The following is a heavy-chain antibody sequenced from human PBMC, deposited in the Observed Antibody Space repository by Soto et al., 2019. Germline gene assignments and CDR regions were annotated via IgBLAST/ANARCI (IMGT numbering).Heavy chain of an antibody. Sequence: ASVKVSCKASGYTFTSYYIPWVRQAPGQGLEWMGILNPSGGSTSYAQKFQGRVTMTRDTSTSTVYMELSSLRSEDTAVYYCARVGRGITIFGVVSQYYYYYGMDVWGQGTTVTVSS. CDR3: ARVGRGITIFGVVSQYYYYYGMDV. CDR2: LNPSGGST. CDR1: GYTFTSYY. J-gene: IGHJ6*02. D-gene: IGHD3-3*01. V-gene: IGHV1-46*01.